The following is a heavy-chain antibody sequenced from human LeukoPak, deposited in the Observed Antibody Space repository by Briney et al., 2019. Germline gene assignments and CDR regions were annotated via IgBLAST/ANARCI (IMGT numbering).Heavy chain of an antibody. CDR1: GFTFSRYS. Sequence: GGSLRLSCAASGFTFSRYSMNWVRQAPGKGLEWVSSISSGSSYRYYADSLKGRFTISRDNSKNTLYLQMNSLRAEDTAVYYCARGGIPSSFDYWGQGTLVTVSS. V-gene: IGHV3-21*01. J-gene: IGHJ4*02. CDR3: ARGGIPSSFDY. D-gene: IGHD1-26*01. CDR2: ISSGSSYR.